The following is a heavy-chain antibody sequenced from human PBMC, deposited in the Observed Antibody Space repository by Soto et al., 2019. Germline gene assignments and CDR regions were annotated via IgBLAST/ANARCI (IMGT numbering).Heavy chain of an antibody. CDR2: IYHTGST. CDR3: GAHAGATYGPLDY. J-gene: IGHJ4*02. CDR1: IGSITSANW. D-gene: IGHD4-17*01. Sequence: QVQLQQSGPGLVKPSGTLSLTCAVSIGSITSANWWTWVRQPPGKELAWLGEIYHTGSTNYNPSLKNRVTISVDKSKNQFSLRLFSVTAADTAVYYCGAHAGATYGPLDYWGRGTLVTVSS. V-gene: IGHV4-4*02.